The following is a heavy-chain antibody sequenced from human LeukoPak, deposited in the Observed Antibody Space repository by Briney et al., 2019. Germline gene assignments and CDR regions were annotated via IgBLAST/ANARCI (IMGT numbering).Heavy chain of an antibody. Sequence: ASVKVSCKASGYTFTSYYMHWVRQAPGQGLEWMGIINPSGGSTSYAQKFQGRVTMTRDTSTSTVYMELSSLRSEDTAVYYCARAGPSGYSSSSGDAFDIWGQGTMVTVSS. J-gene: IGHJ3*02. CDR2: INPSGGST. D-gene: IGHD6-6*01. CDR1: GYTFTSYY. CDR3: ARAGPSGYSSSSGDAFDI. V-gene: IGHV1-46*01.